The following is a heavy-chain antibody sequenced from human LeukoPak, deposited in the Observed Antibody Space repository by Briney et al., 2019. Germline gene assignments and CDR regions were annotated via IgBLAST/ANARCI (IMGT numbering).Heavy chain of an antibody. D-gene: IGHD1-26*01. CDR3: ATERGSFTRKYFQH. J-gene: IGHJ1*01. Sequence: SETLSLSCAVYGGTFSGYYWSWIRQPPGKGLEWIGEINHSGSTNYNPALKRRVTISVDTSKNQSTLMLSSVTAADTAVYYGATERGSFTRKYFQHWGQGTLVTVSS. CDR2: INHSGST. V-gene: IGHV4-34*08. CDR1: GGTFSGYY.